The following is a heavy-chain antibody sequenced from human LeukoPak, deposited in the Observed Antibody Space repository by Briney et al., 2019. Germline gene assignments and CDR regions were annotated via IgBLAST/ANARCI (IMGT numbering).Heavy chain of an antibody. V-gene: IGHV4-34*01. CDR2: INHSGST. CDR3: ARVRVVVPAARFWDYYYGMDV. Sequence: SETLSLTCAVYGGSFSGYYWSWIRQPPGKGLEWIGEINHSGSTNYNPSLKSRVTISVDTSKNQFSLKLSSVTAADTAVYYCARVRVVVPAARFWDYYYGMDVWGQGTTVTVSS. J-gene: IGHJ6*02. CDR1: GGSFSGYY. D-gene: IGHD2-2*01.